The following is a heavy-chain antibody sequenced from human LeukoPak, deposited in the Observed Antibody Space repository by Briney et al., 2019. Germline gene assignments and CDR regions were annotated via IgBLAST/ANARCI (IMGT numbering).Heavy chain of an antibody. CDR1: GFTFSSYA. V-gene: IGHV3-23*01. Sequence: GGSLRLSCAASGFTFSSYAMSWVRQAPGKGPECVPAISGSGGSTYYADSVKGRFTISRDNSKNTLYLQMNSLRAEDTAVYYCARVGGYYYGSGSYYSHGMDVWGQGTTVTVSS. CDR3: ARVGGYYYGSGSYYSHGMDV. J-gene: IGHJ6*02. D-gene: IGHD3-10*01. CDR2: ISGSGGST.